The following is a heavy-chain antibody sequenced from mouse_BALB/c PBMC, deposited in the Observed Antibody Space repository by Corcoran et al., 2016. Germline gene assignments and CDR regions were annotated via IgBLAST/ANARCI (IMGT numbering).Heavy chain of an antibody. Sequence: EVQLQQSGAELVKPGASVKLSCTASGFNIKDTYMHGVKQRPEQGLEWIGRIDPANGNTKYDPKFQGKATITADTSSNTAYLQLSSLTSEDTAVYYCARWGPYGNYAFAYWGQGTLVTVSA. CDR2: IDPANGNT. J-gene: IGHJ3*01. CDR1: GFNIKDTY. V-gene: IGHV14-3*02. CDR3: ARWGPYGNYAFAY. D-gene: IGHD2-1*01.